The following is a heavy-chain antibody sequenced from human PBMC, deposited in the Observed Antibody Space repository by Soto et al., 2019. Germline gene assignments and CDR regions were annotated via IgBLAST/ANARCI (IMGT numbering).Heavy chain of an antibody. Sequence: SVKVSCKASGGTFSSYTISWVRQAPGQGLEWMGRIIPILGIANYAQKFQGRVTITADKSTSTAYMELSSLRSEDTAVYYCAREGYCSGGSCFSLFDYWGQGTLVTGSS. CDR3: AREGYCSGGSCFSLFDY. J-gene: IGHJ4*02. V-gene: IGHV1-69*02. D-gene: IGHD2-15*01. CDR2: IIPILGIA. CDR1: GGTFSSYT.